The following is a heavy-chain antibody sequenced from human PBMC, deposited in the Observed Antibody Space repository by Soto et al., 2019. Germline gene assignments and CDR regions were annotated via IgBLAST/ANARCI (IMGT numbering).Heavy chain of an antibody. Sequence: SETLSLTCAVSGYSISSSNWWGWIRQPPGKGLEWIGYIYYSGTTYYNPSLKSRVTMSVDTSKNQSSLKLTSVTAVDTAVYYCARREIQGPIDYWGQGNLVTVSS. CDR2: IYYSGTT. CDR3: ARREIQGPIDY. J-gene: IGHJ4*02. D-gene: IGHD1-26*01. V-gene: IGHV4-28*01. CDR1: GYSISSSNW.